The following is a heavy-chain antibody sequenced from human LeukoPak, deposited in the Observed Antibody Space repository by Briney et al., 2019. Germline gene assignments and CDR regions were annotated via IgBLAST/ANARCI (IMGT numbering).Heavy chain of an antibody. CDR2: IIPIFGTA. J-gene: IGHJ6*03. Sequence: SVKVSCKASGGTFSSYAISWVRQAPGQGLEWMGGIIPIFGTANYAQKFQGRVTITADESTSTAYMELSSLRSEDTAVYYCASLRGYGSGSYYPWYMDVWGKGTTVTISS. CDR1: GGTFSSYA. V-gene: IGHV1-69*13. CDR3: ASLRGYGSGSYYPWYMDV. D-gene: IGHD3-10*01.